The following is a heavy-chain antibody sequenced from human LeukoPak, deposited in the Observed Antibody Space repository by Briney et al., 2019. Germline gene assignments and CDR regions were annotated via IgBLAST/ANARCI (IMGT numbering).Heavy chain of an antibody. J-gene: IGHJ4*02. D-gene: IGHD3-10*01. CDR2: IIGSGSST. CDR1: GFTFGSFA. V-gene: IGHV3-23*01. CDR3: ARVGYYASGPFSYFDY. Sequence: GGSLRLSCAASGFTFGSFAMSWVRQAPGKGLEWVSGIIGSGSSTYYADSVRGRFSISRDNSKNTLYLQMNSLSVEDTAVYYCARVGYYASGPFSYFDYWGQGTLVTVSS.